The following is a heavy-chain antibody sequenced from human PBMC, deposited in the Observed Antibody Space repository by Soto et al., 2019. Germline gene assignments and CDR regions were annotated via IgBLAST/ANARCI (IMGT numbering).Heavy chain of an antibody. CDR1: GFTFSSYA. CDR3: AKIGQQLLYYYFNF. D-gene: IGHD6-13*01. V-gene: IGHV3-23*01. CDR2: ISGSGGST. J-gene: IGHJ4*02. Sequence: HPGGSLRLSCAASGFTFSSYAMSWVRQAPGKGLEWVSAISGSGGSTYYADSVKGRFTISRDNSKNTLYLQMNSLRAEDTAVYYCAKIGQQLLYYYFNFWGKGTLVTVSS.